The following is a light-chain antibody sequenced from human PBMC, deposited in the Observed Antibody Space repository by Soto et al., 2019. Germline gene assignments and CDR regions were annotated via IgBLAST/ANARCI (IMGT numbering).Light chain of an antibody. CDR2: KAS. V-gene: IGKV1-5*03. Sequence: DIQMTQSPFTLSASVGYRVTITGRASQSISSWLAWYQQKPGKAPKLLIYKASTLESGVPSNFSGSGSGTEFTLTISSLQPEDFATYYCHQYNSYPWTFGQGTKVDI. CDR1: QSISSW. J-gene: IGKJ1*01. CDR3: HQYNSYPWT.